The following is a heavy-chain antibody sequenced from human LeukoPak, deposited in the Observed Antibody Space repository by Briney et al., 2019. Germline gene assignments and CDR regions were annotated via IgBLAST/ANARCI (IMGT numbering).Heavy chain of an antibody. CDR2: IDSSSSTN. J-gene: IGHJ3*02. Sequence: GGTLRLSCAGSGFTFSSYGMSWVRQAPGKGLEWVSYIDSSSSTNYYADSVKGRFTISRDNGKNSLYLQMNSLRVDDTAIYYCARDSFGIAFDIWGQGTMVTVSS. D-gene: IGHD1-14*01. CDR3: ARDSFGIAFDI. V-gene: IGHV3-48*01. CDR1: GFTFSSYG.